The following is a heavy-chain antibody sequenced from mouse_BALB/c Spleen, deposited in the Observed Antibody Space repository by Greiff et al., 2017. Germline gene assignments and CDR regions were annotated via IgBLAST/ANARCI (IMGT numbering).Heavy chain of an antibody. Sequence: EVQGVESGGGLVQPGGSRKLSCAASGFTFSSFGMHWVRQAPEKGLEWVAYISSGSSTIYYADTVKGRFTISRDNPKNTLFLQMTSLRSEDTAMYYCARKLTSDWYFDVWGAGTTVTVSS. J-gene: IGHJ1*01. V-gene: IGHV5-17*02. D-gene: IGHD6-1*01. CDR3: ARKLTSDWYFDV. CDR1: GFTFSSFG. CDR2: ISSGSSTI.